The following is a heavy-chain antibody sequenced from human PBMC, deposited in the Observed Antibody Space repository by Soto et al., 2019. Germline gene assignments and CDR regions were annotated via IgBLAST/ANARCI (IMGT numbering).Heavy chain of an antibody. D-gene: IGHD2-2*02. CDR1: GGSVSSGRYD. Sequence: SETLSLTCTVSGGSVSSGRYDWSWIRQPPGKGLEWIGYIYYSGSTNYNPSLKSRVTISVDTSKNQFSLKLSSVTAADTAVYYCASVTRTCISTSCYRYYYGMDVWGQGTTVTVSS. V-gene: IGHV4-61*01. CDR2: IYYSGST. CDR3: ASVTRTCISTSCYRYYYGMDV. J-gene: IGHJ6*02.